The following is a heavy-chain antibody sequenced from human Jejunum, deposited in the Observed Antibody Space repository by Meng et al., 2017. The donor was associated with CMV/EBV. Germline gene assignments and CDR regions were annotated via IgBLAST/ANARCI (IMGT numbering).Heavy chain of an antibody. V-gene: IGHV3-74*01. CDR3: ARNRDGLAGHFDC. Sequence: EVQLVESGGDLVQPGGSLRLSCAASGFTFSNYWMHWVRQAPGKGLVWVSRITPDGSTTNYADSVKGRFTISRDNAKNTLYLQMNSLSAEDTAVYYCARNRDGLAGHFDCWGQGTLVTVSA. CDR2: ITPDGSTT. D-gene: IGHD3-3*02. J-gene: IGHJ4*02. CDR1: GFTFSNYW.